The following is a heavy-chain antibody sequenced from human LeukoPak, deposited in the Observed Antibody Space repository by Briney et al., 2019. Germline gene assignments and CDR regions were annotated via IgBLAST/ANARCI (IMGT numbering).Heavy chain of an antibody. CDR2: TTGSGGST. J-gene: IGHJ5*02. Sequence: GGSLRLSCAASGFSFSNYGMNWVRQAPGKGLEWVSGTTGSGGSTYYAGSVKGRFTISRDNSKNTLYLQVNSLRAEDTAVYYCAKDDGLIMFSSWGQGTLVTVSS. V-gene: IGHV3-23*01. D-gene: IGHD3-16*01. CDR1: GFSFSNYG. CDR3: AKDDGLIMFSS.